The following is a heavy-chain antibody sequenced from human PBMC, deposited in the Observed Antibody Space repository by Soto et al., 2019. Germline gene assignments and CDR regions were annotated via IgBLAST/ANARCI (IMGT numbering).Heavy chain of an antibody. V-gene: IGHV3-30*18. Sequence: QVQLEESGGGVVQPGRSLRLSCAASGFTFSTYGMHWVRQAPGKGLEWVAVISYDGSNKYYGDSVKGRFTISRDNSKNTLYLQMNSLRAEDTAVYYCAKDSLGDYGGISRDYYYYGMDVWGQGTTVTVSS. CDR1: GFTFSTYG. D-gene: IGHD4-17*01. CDR3: AKDSLGDYGGISRDYYYYGMDV. CDR2: ISYDGSNK. J-gene: IGHJ6*02.